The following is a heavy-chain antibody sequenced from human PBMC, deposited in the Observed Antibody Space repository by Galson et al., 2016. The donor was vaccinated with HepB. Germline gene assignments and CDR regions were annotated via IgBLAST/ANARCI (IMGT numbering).Heavy chain of an antibody. D-gene: IGHD4-11*01. CDR2: INPRGGAT. CDR3: ARLATVTTPAFDY. Sequence: SVKVSCKASGYTLSFYYMHWVRQAPGQGLEWMGIINPRGGATIYAQKFRGSVTMTRDTSTSTVYMNLSSLRSEDTAVYYCARLATVTTPAFDYWGQGTLVTVSS. V-gene: IGHV1-46*01. J-gene: IGHJ4*02. CDR1: GYTLSFYY.